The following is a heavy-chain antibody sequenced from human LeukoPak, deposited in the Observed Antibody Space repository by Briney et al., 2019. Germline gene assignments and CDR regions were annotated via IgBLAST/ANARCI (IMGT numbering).Heavy chain of an antibody. Sequence: GGSLRLSCAASGFTFSSYWMHWVRQAPGKGLVWVSRINTDGSSTSYADSVKGRFTISRDNAKNTLYLQMNSLRAEDTAVYYCARVAVHSSGYYPEYYFGYWGQGTLVTVS. CDR3: ARVAVHSSGYYPEYYFGY. D-gene: IGHD3-22*01. CDR2: INTDGSST. CDR1: GFTFSSYW. J-gene: IGHJ4*02. V-gene: IGHV3-74*01.